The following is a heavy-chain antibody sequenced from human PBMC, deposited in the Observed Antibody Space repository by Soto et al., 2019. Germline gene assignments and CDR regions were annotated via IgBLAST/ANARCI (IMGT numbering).Heavy chain of an antibody. CDR3: GRGGGPYVWFNEF. CDR1: GGLFSSFA. J-gene: IGHJ4*02. CDR2: IIPVFGTT. V-gene: IGHV1-69*01. D-gene: IGHD3-16*01. Sequence: QEQLVQSGPEVKKPGSSVKLSCKDSGGLFSSFAISWVRQAPGQGLEWLGGIIPVFGTTNYAEKFQGRVTITEDESTNTAYMELSSLRSGDKAMYYCGRGGGPYVWFNEFWGQGTLVTVSS.